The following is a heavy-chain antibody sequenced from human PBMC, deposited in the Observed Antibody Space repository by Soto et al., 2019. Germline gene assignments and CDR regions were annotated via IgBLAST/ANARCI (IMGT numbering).Heavy chain of an antibody. CDR2: IIPIFGTA. CDR1: GGTFSSYA. V-gene: IGHV1-69*13. Sequence: SVKVSCKASGGTFSSYAISWVRQAPGQGLEWMGGIIPIFGTANYAQKFQGRVTITADESTSTAYMELSSLRSEDTAVYYCAVDFWSGYYTAPHYYYGMDVWGQGNTVTVSS. CDR3: AVDFWSGYYTAPHYYYGMDV. D-gene: IGHD3-3*01. J-gene: IGHJ6*02.